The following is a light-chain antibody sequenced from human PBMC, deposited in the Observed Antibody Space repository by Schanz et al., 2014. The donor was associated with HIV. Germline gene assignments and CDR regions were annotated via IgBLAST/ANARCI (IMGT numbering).Light chain of an antibody. J-gene: IGKJ2*01. CDR1: QSINTC. CDR3: QQSYITPYT. CDR2: NAS. Sequence: DIQMTQSPSSLAASVGDRLTISCRTSQSINTCLNWYQQKPGTAPKLLIYNASSLQSGVSSRFSGGGSGRVFTLTISGLQPEDFTTYYCQQSYITPYTFGQGTNLDIK. V-gene: IGKV1-39*01.